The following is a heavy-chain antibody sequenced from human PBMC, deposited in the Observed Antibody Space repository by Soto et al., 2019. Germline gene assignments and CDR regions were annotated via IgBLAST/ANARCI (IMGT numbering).Heavy chain of an antibody. D-gene: IGHD3-22*01. CDR3: AREAYYYDRNPALDY. Sequence: ASVKVSCKASGYTFSSYGISWVRQAPGQGLEWMGWISAYNGNTNYAQKLQGRVTMTTDTSTSTAYMELRSLRSDDTAVYYCAREAYYYDRNPALDYWGQGTLVTVSS. CDR2: ISAYNGNT. J-gene: IGHJ4*02. CDR1: GYTFSSYG. V-gene: IGHV1-18*01.